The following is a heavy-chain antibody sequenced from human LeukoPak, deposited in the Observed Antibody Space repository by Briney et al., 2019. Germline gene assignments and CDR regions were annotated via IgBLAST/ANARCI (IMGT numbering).Heavy chain of an antibody. D-gene: IGHD2-15*01. V-gene: IGHV1-3*03. CDR3: ARPMRYCSGGSCYGWFDP. CDR1: GYTFTSYA. Sequence: ASVKVSCKASGYTFTSYAMHWVRQAPGQRLEWMGWINAGNGNTKYSQEFQGRVTITRDTSASTAYLQWSSLKASDTAMYYCARPMRYCSGGSCYGWFDPWGQGTLVTVSS. CDR2: INAGNGNT. J-gene: IGHJ5*02.